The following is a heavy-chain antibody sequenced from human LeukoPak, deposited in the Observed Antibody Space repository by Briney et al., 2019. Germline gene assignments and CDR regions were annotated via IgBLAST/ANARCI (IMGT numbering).Heavy chain of an antibody. CDR2: IIPIFGTA. CDR3: ARASLKEWLVSYYYYGMEV. CDR1: GGTFSSYA. J-gene: IGHJ6*02. Sequence: ASVKVSCKASGGTFSSYAISWVRQAPGQGLEWMGGIIPIFGTANYAQKFQGRVTITADESTSTAYMELSSLRSEDTAVYYCARASLKEWLVSYYYYGMEVWGQGTTVTVSS. V-gene: IGHV1-69*13. D-gene: IGHD6-19*01.